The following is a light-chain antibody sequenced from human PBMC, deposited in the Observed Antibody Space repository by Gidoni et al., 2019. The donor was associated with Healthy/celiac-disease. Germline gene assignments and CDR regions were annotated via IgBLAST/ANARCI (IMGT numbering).Light chain of an antibody. V-gene: IGKV3-11*01. CDR3: QQRSNWPPWT. J-gene: IGKJ1*01. CDR2: DAS. Sequence: EIVLTQSPATLSLSPGERATLSCRACQSVSSYLAWYQQKPGQAPRLLIYDASNRATGIPARFSGSGSGTDFTLTISSLEPEDFAVYYCQQRSNWPPWTFGQXTKVEIK. CDR1: QSVSSY.